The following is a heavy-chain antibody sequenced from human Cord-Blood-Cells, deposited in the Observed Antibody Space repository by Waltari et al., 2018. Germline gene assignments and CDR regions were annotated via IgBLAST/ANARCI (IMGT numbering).Heavy chain of an antibody. V-gene: IGHV3-7*01. CDR3: ASFSGDIGY. D-gene: IGHD7-27*01. CDR1: GFTFSSYW. CDR2: IKQDGSEK. J-gene: IGHJ4*02. Sequence: EVQLVESGGGLVQPGGSLRLSCAASGFTFSSYWTSWVGKAPGKGLEWVANIKQDGSEKYYVDSVKGRFTISRHNAKNSLYLQMNSLRAEDTAVYYCASFSGDIGYWGQGTLVTVSS.